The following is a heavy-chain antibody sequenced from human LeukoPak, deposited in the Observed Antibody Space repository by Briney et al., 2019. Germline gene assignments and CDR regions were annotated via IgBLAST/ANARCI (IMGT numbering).Heavy chain of an antibody. CDR1: GGSFSGYY. CDR3: ASSFKWLLSPNFDY. D-gene: IGHD5-24*01. J-gene: IGHJ4*02. V-gene: IGHV4-34*01. Sequence: SETLSLTCAVYGGSFSGYYWSWIRQPPGKGLEWIGEINHSGSTNYNPSLKSRVAISVDTSKNQLSLKLSSVTAADTAVYYCASSFKWLLSPNFDYWGQGTLVTVSS. CDR2: INHSGST.